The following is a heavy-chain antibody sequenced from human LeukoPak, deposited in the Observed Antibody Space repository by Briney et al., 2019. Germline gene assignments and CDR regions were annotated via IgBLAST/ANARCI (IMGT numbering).Heavy chain of an antibody. CDR2: IYYTGFT. J-gene: IGHJ4*02. CDR3: ARYSSYDSSGNLRHYSDF. D-gene: IGHD3-22*01. CDR1: DGSISSYY. Sequence: SETLSLTCTVSDGSISSYYWSWVRQPPGKGLECVGYIYYTGFTNYNPSLKSRVTISLDTSKNQFSLKLNSVTAADTAMYYCARYSSYDSSGNLRHYSDFWGQGALVTVSS. V-gene: IGHV4-59*08.